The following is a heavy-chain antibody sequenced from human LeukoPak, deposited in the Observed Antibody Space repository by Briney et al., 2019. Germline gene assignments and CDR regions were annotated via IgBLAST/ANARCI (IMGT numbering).Heavy chain of an antibody. CDR2: ISYDGSNK. V-gene: IGHV3-30*04. CDR3: ARGRGRLWPIPRMDV. CDR1: GFTFSSYA. J-gene: IGHJ6*03. D-gene: IGHD5-18*01. Sequence: PGRSLRLSCAASGFTFSSYAMHWVRQAPGKGLEWVAVISYDGSNKYYADSVKGRFTISRDNSKNTLYLQMNSLRAEDTAVYYCARGRGRLWPIPRMDVWGKGTTVTVSS.